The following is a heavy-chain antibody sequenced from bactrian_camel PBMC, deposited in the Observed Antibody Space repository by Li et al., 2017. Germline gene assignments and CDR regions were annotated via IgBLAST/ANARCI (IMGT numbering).Heavy chain of an antibody. V-gene: IGHV3S35*01. Sequence: DVQLVESGEGLVQPGGSLRLSCATSGLTFSVYDMRWARQAPGKWLDWVAFIDRGDGRAYYKDLVRGRFAITRDNANNILYLQMNSLKTEDTAMYYCAAKWSIGGVWTWAASWKYWGQGTQVTVS. J-gene: IGHJ4*01. CDR1: GLTFSVYD. CDR2: IDRGDGRA. CDR3: AAKWSIGGVWTWAASWKY. D-gene: IGHD2*01.